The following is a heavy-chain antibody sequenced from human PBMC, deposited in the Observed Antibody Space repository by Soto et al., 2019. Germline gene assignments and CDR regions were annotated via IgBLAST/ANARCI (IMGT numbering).Heavy chain of an antibody. D-gene: IGHD6-13*01. V-gene: IGHV3-33*01. CDR1: GFTFSSYD. CDR3: ARVSQQLVRHYYYGMDV. J-gene: IGHJ6*02. Sequence: PGGSLRLSCAASGFTFSSYDMHWVRQAPGKGLEWVAVIWYDGSNKYYADSVKGRFTISRDNSKNTLYLQMNSLRAEDTAVYYCARVSQQLVRHYYYGMDVWGQGTTVTVSS. CDR2: IWYDGSNK.